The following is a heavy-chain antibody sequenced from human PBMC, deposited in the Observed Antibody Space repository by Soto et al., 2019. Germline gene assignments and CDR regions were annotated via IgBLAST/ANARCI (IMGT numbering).Heavy chain of an antibody. J-gene: IGHJ1*01. CDR1: GFTFSSYW. D-gene: IGHD6-13*01. CDR3: ARDASNSSWYEEYFQH. CDR2: IKQDGSEK. V-gene: IGHV3-7*03. Sequence: GGSLRLSCAASGFTFSSYWMSWVRQAPGKGLEWVANIKQDGSEKYYVDSVKGRFTISRDNAKNSLYLQMNSLRAEDTAVYYCARDASNSSWYEEYFQHWGQGTLVTVSS.